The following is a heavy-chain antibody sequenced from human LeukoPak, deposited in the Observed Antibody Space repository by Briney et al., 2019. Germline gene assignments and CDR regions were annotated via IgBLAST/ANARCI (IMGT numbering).Heavy chain of an antibody. V-gene: IGHV3-53*04. CDR2: IYSGGST. CDR3: ASETLYCSGGSCYSGGYYYYGMDV. D-gene: IGHD2-15*01. Sequence: TGGSLRLSCAASGFTVSSNYMSWVRQAPGKGLEWVSVIYSGGSTYYADSVKGRFTISRHNSKNTLYLQMNSLRAEDTAVYYCASETLYCSGGSCYSGGYYYYGMDVWGQGTTVTVSS. J-gene: IGHJ6*02. CDR1: GFTVSSNY.